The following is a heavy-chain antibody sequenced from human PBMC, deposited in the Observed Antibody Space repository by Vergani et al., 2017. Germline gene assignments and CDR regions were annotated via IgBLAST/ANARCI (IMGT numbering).Heavy chain of an antibody. Sequence: EVQLVESGGGLVPPGRSLRLSCAASGFTFDDYAMHWVRQAPGKGLEWVSGINWNSDSIAYADSVKGRFTISRDNAKNSLYLQMNSLRAEDTALYYCVKDIAASGNYWYFGLWGRGNLVTVSS. CDR1: GFTFDDYA. CDR3: VKDIAASGNYWYFGL. D-gene: IGHD6-13*01. J-gene: IGHJ2*01. V-gene: IGHV3-9*01. CDR2: INWNSDSI.